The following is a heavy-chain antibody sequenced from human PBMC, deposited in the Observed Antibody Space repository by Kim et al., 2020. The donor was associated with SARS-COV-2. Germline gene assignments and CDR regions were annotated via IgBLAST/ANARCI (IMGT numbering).Heavy chain of an antibody. D-gene: IGHD4-17*01. V-gene: IGHV3-11*06. CDR1: GFTFSDYY. J-gene: IGHJ6*02. CDR2: ISSSSSYT. Sequence: GGSLRLSCAASGFTFSDYYMSWIRQAPGKGLEWVSYISSSSSYTNYADSVKGRFTISRDNAKNSLYLQMNSLRAEDTAVYYCARDEASLSYGDYAGYYYYGMDVWGQGTTVTVSS. CDR3: ARDEASLSYGDYAGYYYYGMDV.